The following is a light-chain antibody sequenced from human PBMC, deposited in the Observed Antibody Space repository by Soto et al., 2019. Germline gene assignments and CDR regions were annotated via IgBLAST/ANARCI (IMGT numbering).Light chain of an antibody. CDR1: SSDVDGYKY. CDR2: AVS. CDR3: SSYTSRSTFWV. J-gene: IGLJ3*02. V-gene: IGLV2-14*01. Sequence: QSVLTQPASVSGSPGQSITISCTGTSSDVDGYKYVSWYQQHPGKAPKLMIYAVSNRPSGVSNRFSGSKSGDTASLTISGLQAEDEADYYCSSYTSRSTFWVFGGGTQLTVL.